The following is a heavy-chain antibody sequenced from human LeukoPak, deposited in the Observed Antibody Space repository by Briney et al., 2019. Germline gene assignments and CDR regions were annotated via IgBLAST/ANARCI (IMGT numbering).Heavy chain of an antibody. CDR2: IIPIFGTA. Sequence: SVKVSCKASGGTFSSYAISWVRQAPGQGLEWMGGIIPIFGTANYAQKFQGRVTITADESTSTAYLELRSLRSEHNTVYYSARGDDAFDISGQGTMVTVSS. CDR1: GGTFSSYA. J-gene: IGHJ3*02. CDR3: ARGDDAFDI. V-gene: IGHV1-69*13.